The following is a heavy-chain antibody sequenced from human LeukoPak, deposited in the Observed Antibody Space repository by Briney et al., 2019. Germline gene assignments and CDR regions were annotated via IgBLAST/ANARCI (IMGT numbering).Heavy chain of an antibody. J-gene: IGHJ4*02. Sequence: GGSLRLSCAASGFTFSTSWMSWVRHVPGKGLEWVANIKKDGSETYYVDSVKGRFTISRDNAKNSLYLQMDSLRAEDTAMYYCARGRYSGTTYYFDYWGQGTLVTVSS. CDR3: ARGRYSGTTYYFDY. CDR2: IKKDGSET. CDR1: GFTFSTSW. V-gene: IGHV3-7*03. D-gene: IGHD5-12*01.